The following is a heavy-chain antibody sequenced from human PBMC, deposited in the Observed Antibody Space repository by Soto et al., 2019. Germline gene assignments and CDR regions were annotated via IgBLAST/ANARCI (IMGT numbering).Heavy chain of an antibody. CDR1: GYTFTSYG. CDR3: ARVTEDCTATICHVAGYNWFDP. D-gene: IGHD2-8*02. Sequence: ASVKVSCKASGYTFTSYGISWVRQAPGQGLEWMGWISAYNGNTNYAQKFQGRVTMTRSTSISTAYMELKNLRPEDTAVYFCARVTEDCTATICHVAGYNWFDPWGQGTLVTVSS. V-gene: IGHV1-18*01. J-gene: IGHJ5*02. CDR2: ISAYNGNT.